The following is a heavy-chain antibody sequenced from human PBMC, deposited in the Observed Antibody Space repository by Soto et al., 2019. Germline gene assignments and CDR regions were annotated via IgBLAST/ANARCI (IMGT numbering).Heavy chain of an antibody. CDR2: IIPIFGTA. J-gene: IGHJ4*02. CDR3: ARDDRGYSYRGTDY. V-gene: IGHV1-69*12. D-gene: IGHD5-18*01. CDR1: GGTFSSYA. Sequence: QVQLVQSVAEVKKPGSSVKVSCKASGGTFSSYAISWVRQAPGQGLEWMGGIIPIFGTANYAQKFQGRVTITADESTSTVYMELSSLRSEDTAVYYCARDDRGYSYRGTDYWGQGTLVTVSS.